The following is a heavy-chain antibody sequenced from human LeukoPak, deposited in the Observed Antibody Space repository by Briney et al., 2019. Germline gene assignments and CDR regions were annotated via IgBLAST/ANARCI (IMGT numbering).Heavy chain of an antibody. V-gene: IGHV3-7*01. CDR3: ARGGSRQYNF. D-gene: IGHD5-18*01. J-gene: IGHJ4*02. CDR2: IRHDGSEK. CDR1: GFTFSSYA. Sequence: GGSLRLSCAASGFTFSSYAMSWVRQAPGKGLEWVANIRHDGSEKYYVDSVKGRFTISRDNAKDSLYLQMNSLRVEDTAVYYCARGGSRQYNFWGQGTLVTVSS.